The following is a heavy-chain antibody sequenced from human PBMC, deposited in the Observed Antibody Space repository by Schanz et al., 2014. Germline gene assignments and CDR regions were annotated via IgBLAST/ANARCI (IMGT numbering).Heavy chain of an antibody. CDR1: GFTFSSYS. CDR2: VSRSTPDI. J-gene: IGHJ4*02. Sequence: EVQLVESGGGLVQPGGSLRLSCAASGFTFSSYSMNWVRQAPGKGLEWVSYVSRSTPDIYYADSVKGRFTMSRDNAKNSVFLQMNSLRAGDAAVYYCARGLIAAAGGAFDYWGQGTLVAVSA. V-gene: IGHV3-48*01. CDR3: ARGLIAAAGGAFDY. D-gene: IGHD6-13*01.